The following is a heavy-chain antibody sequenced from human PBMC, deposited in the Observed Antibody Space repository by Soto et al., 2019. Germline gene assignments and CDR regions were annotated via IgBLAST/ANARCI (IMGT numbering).Heavy chain of an antibody. Sequence: ASVKVSCKASGYTFTGYYMHWVRQAPGQGLEWMGWINPNSGGTNYAQKFQGWVTMTRDTSISTAYMELSRLRSDDTAVYYCARTIGCSSTSCYGRDPDAFDIWGQGTMVTVSS. CDR2: INPNSGGT. V-gene: IGHV1-2*04. CDR1: GYTFTGYY. CDR3: ARTIGCSSTSCYGRDPDAFDI. D-gene: IGHD2-2*01. J-gene: IGHJ3*02.